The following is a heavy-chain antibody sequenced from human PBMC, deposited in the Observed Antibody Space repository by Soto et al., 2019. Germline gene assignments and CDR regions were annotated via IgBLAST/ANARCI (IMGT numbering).Heavy chain of an antibody. D-gene: IGHD3-9*01. CDR3: ARGSGKTLKYYDLVPGYSAPAFDY. CDR2: INAGNGHT. CDR1: GYTFTTST. V-gene: IGHV1-3*01. Sequence: QVQLVQSGAEVKKPGASVKVSCQASGYTFTTSTMHWVRQAPGQRLEWMGWINAGNGHTKYSQKFQGRVTITRDTSASTAYVGLSGLTSEDTAVFYCARGSGKTLKYYDLVPGYSAPAFDYWGQGTLVTVSS. J-gene: IGHJ4*02.